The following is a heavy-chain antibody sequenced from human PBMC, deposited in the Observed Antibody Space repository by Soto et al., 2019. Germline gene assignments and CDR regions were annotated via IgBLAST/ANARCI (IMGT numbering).Heavy chain of an antibody. Sequence: SETLSLTCVVSGYSFNSVHFWGWIRQPPGKGLQWIGSLSQNGGTYRNPSLRSRVTLSVDTSKNQFSLKLTSVTAADAAVYYCAAATRPGARFYGMDVCGQGSTVTVSS. V-gene: IGHV4-38-2*01. J-gene: IGHJ6*01. CDR3: AAATRPGARFYGMDV. CDR1: GYSFNSVHF. CDR2: LSQNGGT. D-gene: IGHD2-2*01.